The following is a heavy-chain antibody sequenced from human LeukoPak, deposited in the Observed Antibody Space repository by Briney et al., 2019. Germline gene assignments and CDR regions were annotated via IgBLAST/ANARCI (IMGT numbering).Heavy chain of an antibody. V-gene: IGHV4-38-2*02. Sequence: SETLSLTCTVSGYSISSGYYWGWIRQPPGRGLEWIGSIYHSGSTYYNPSLQSRVTISVDRSKNQFSLKLSSVTAADTAVYYCARVEAFDFSILRDYWGQGTLVTVSS. J-gene: IGHJ4*02. CDR1: GYSISSGYY. CDR2: IYHSGST. CDR3: ARVEAFDFSILRDY. D-gene: IGHD3-3*01.